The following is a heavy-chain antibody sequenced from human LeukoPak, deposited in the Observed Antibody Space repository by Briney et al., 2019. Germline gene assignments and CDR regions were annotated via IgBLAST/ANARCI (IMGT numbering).Heavy chain of an antibody. J-gene: IGHJ4*02. CDR3: ASHRASSGWLFDY. CDR1: GYSFTSYW. V-gene: IGHV5-51*01. CDR2: IYPGDSDT. Sequence: PGESLKISCKGSGYSFTSYWIGWVRQMPGKGLEWMGIIYPGDSDTRYSPSFQGQVTISADKSISTAYLQWSSLKASDTAMYYCASHRASSGWLFDYWGQGTLVTVSS. D-gene: IGHD6-19*01.